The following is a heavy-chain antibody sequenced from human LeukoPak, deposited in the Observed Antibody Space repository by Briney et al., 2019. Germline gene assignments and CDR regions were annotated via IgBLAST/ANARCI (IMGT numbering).Heavy chain of an antibody. CDR2: IYTSGST. CDR1: GGSISSYY. Sequence: SETLSLTCTVSGGSISSYYWSWIRQPAGKGLEWIGRIYTSGSTNYNPSLKSRVTMSVDTSKNQFSLKLSSVTAADTAVYYCARGGESSGWYYYRDYYYMDVWGKGTTVTISS. CDR3: ARGGESSGWYYYRDYYYMDV. J-gene: IGHJ6*03. V-gene: IGHV4-4*07. D-gene: IGHD6-19*01.